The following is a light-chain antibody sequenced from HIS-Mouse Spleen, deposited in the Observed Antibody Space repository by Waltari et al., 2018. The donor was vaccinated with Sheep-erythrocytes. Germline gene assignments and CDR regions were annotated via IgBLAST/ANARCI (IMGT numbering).Light chain of an antibody. CDR1: QDISNY. J-gene: IGKJ4*01. Sequence: DIQMTQSPSSLSASVGDRVTITCQASQDISNYLNWYQTKPGKAPKLLIYEASNLETGVPSRFSGSGSGTDFTFTISSLQPEDIATYYCQQYDNLPLTFGGGTKVEIK. CDR2: EAS. V-gene: IGKV1-33*01. CDR3: QQYDNLPLT.